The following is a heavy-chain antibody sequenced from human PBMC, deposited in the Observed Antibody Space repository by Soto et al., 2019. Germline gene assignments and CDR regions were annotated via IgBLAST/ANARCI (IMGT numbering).Heavy chain of an antibody. D-gene: IGHD3-3*01. CDR1: GDSVSSNSAA. V-gene: IGHV6-1*01. Sequence: QTLSLTCAISGDSVSSNSAAWNWIRQSPSRGLEWLGRTYYRSKWYNDYAVSVESRITIDPDTSKNQFSLQLNSVTPEDTAVKYDATDPPPAFDLWSGYDFDYYYCMDVWGKGTRVTVSS. CDR3: ATDPPPAFDLWSGYDFDYYYCMDV. CDR2: TYYRSKWYN. J-gene: IGHJ6*04.